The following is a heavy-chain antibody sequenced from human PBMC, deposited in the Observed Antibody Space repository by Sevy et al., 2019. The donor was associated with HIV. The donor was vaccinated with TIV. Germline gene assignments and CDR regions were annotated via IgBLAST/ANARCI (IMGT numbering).Heavy chain of an antibody. CDR1: GFTFNNYG. Sequence: GGSLRLSCAASGFTFNNYGMSWVRQAPGKGLEWVSTISGSGGNTYYADSVRGRFTIYRDSSNNTLYLQMNSLRAEDMAMYYCAKSDYDFWSGQASGYYFDYWGQGTLVTVSS. D-gene: IGHD3-3*01. V-gene: IGHV3-23*01. CDR3: AKSDYDFWSGQASGYYFDY. J-gene: IGHJ4*02. CDR2: ISGSGGNT.